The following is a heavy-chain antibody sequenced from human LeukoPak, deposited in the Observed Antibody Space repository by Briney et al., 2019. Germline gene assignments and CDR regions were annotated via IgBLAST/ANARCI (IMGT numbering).Heavy chain of an antibody. D-gene: IGHD3-22*01. CDR2: INPSGGST. CDR1: GYTFTSYY. CDR3: ARRYYYDSGPYAFDI. V-gene: IGHV1-46*01. J-gene: IGHJ3*02. Sequence: AAVKVSCKASGYTFTSYYMHWVRQAPGQGLEWMGIINPSGGSTSYAQKFQGRVTMTRDTSTSTVYMELSSLRSEDTAVYYCARRYYYDSGPYAFDIWGQGTMVTVSS.